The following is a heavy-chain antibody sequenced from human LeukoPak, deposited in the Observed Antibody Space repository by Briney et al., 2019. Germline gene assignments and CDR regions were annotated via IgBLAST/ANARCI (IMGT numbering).Heavy chain of an antibody. CDR1: GYTFTGYY. J-gene: IGHJ3*02. D-gene: IGHD4-23*01. Sequence: GASVKVSCKASGYTFTGYYMHWVRQAPGQGLEWMGWINPNSGGTNYAQKFQGRVTMTRDTSISTAYMELSRLRSDDTAVYYCARGSAPLYGGAFDIWGQGTMVTVSS. V-gene: IGHV1-2*02. CDR2: INPNSGGT. CDR3: ARGSAPLYGGAFDI.